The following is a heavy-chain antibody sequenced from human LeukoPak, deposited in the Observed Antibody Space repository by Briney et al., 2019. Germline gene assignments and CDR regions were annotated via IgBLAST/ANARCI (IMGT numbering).Heavy chain of an antibody. D-gene: IGHD3-22*01. CDR1: GFTFSSYG. Sequence: PGGSLRLSCAASGFTFSSYGMHWVRQAPGKGLEWVAVIRYDGSNKYYADSVKGRFTISRDNSKNTLYLQMNSLRAEDTAVYYCARGEVAFSGNYYDSSGYPPWAFDIWGQGTMVTVSS. J-gene: IGHJ3*02. V-gene: IGHV3-33*01. CDR3: ARGEVAFSGNYYDSSGYPPWAFDI. CDR2: IRYDGSNK.